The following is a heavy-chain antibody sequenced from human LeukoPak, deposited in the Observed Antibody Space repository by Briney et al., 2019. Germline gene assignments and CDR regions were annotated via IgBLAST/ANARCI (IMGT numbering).Heavy chain of an antibody. D-gene: IGHD6-13*01. CDR2: IHSGGNT. CDR3: AREVSYRSSWYLDY. V-gene: IGHV3-53*01. Sequence: GGSLRLSCAASGFTVNSNYMSWVRQAPGKGLKWVSVIHSGGNTYYADSVKGRFTISRDNPKNTLYLLMNSLRAEDTVVYYCAREVSYRSSWYLDYWGQGTLVTVSS. CDR1: GFTVNSNY. J-gene: IGHJ4*02.